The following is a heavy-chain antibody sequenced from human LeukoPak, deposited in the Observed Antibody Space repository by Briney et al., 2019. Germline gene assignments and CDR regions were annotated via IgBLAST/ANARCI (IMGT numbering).Heavy chain of an antibody. D-gene: IGHD3-22*01. CDR3: ARDLGQYYDTSDNWFDP. Sequence: GGSLRLSCAASGFTFNNYDMSWVRQVPGKGLEWVSGINWNGGSTGYADSVKGRFTISRDNAKNTLNLQMNSLRAEDTAVYYCARDLGQYYDTSDNWFDPWGQGTLVTVSS. V-gene: IGHV3-20*04. CDR2: INWNGGST. CDR1: GFTFNNYD. J-gene: IGHJ5*02.